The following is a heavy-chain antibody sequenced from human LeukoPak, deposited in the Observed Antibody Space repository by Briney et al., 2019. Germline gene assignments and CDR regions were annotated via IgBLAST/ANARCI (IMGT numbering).Heavy chain of an antibody. Sequence: PSETLSLTCTVSGGSISSSSLYWGWIRQPPGKGLEWIGSIYYSGSTYYNPSLKSRVTISVDTSKNQFSLKLSSVTAADTAVYYCTTGRSDYFDFWGQGTLVTVSS. CDR1: GGSISSSSLY. D-gene: IGHD1-1*01. V-gene: IGHV4-39*01. CDR3: TTGRSDYFDF. CDR2: IYYSGST. J-gene: IGHJ4*02.